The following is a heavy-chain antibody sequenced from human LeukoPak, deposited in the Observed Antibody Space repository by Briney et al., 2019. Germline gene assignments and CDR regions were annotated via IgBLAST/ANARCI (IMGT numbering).Heavy chain of an antibody. V-gene: IGHV1-18*04. D-gene: IGHD3-3*01. J-gene: IGHJ5*02. CDR2: ISAYNGNT. Sequence: ASVKVSCKASGYTFTSYYMHWVRQAPGQGLEWMGWISAYNGNTNYAQKLQGRVTMTTDTSTSTAYMELRSLRSDDTAVYYCARDLVTIFGVVSSWFDPWGQGTLVTVSS. CDR3: ARDLVTIFGVVSSWFDP. CDR1: GYTFTSYY.